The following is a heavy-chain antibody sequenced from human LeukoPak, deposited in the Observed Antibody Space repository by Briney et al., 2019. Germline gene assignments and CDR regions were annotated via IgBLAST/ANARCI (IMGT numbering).Heavy chain of an antibody. CDR3: ARDPPKYDILTGYYKNYFDY. J-gene: IGHJ4*02. CDR1: GFTFSSYE. D-gene: IGHD3-9*01. Sequence: PGGSLRLSCAAPGFTFSSYEMNWARQAPGKGLEWVSYISISGSTIYYADSVKGRFTISRDNAKNSLHLQMSSLRAEDTAVYYCARDPPKYDILTGYYKNYFDYWGQGTLVAVSS. V-gene: IGHV3-48*03. CDR2: ISISGSTI.